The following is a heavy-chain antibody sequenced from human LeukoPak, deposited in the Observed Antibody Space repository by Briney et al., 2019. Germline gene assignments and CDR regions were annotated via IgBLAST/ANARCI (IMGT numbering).Heavy chain of an antibody. CDR2: ISWNRNTI. V-gene: IGHV3-9*01. CDR1: GFTFRDYV. Sequence: PGGSLRLSCAASGFTFRDYVMTWVRQAPGKGLEWVSGISWNRNTIGYADSVRGRFTIFRDDGKNSLYLQMNSLRAEDTALYYCAKDADDSGDYVGIDYWGQGTLVTVSS. J-gene: IGHJ4*02. D-gene: IGHD4-17*01. CDR3: AKDADDSGDYVGIDY.